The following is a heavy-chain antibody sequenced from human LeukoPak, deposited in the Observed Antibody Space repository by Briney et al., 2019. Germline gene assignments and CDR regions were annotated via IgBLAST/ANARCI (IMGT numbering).Heavy chain of an antibody. V-gene: IGHV1-18*01. CDR3: ARGEVGGSYGIAFDY. Sequence: ASVKVSCKASGYTFISYGISWVRQAPGQGLEWMGLISVYNGNTNYAQKFQGRVIMTTDTSTSTAYMELRSLRSDDTAVYYCARGEVGGSYGIAFDYWGQGTLVTVSS. CDR1: GYTFISYG. D-gene: IGHD1-26*01. CDR2: ISVYNGNT. J-gene: IGHJ4*02.